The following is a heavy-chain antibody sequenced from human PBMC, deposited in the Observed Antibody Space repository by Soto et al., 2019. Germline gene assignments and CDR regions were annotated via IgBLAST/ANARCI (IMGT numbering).Heavy chain of an antibody. CDR3: ARDLVVVTAIPYYYYGMDV. CDR2: ISYDGSNG. V-gene: IGHV3-30-3*01. D-gene: IGHD2-21*02. J-gene: IGHJ6*02. Sequence: PGGSLRISCAASGFTLSSYPIHWVRQAPGRGLEWVSLISYDGSNGYYADSVKGRFTVSRDNSKNTLYLQMNSLRAEDTAVYYCARDLVVVTAIPYYYYGMDVWGQGTTVTVSS. CDR1: GFTLSSYP.